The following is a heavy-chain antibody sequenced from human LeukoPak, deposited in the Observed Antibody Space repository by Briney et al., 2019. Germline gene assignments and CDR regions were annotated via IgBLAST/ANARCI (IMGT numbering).Heavy chain of an antibody. Sequence: PGGSLRLSCAASGFTFSSYSMNWVRQAPGKGLEWVSYISSSSSTIYYADSVKGRFTISRDNAKNSLYLQMNSLRAEDTAVYYCARDPLPGIAVYPEALDVWGKGTTVTVSS. CDR2: ISSSSSTI. CDR3: ARDPLPGIAVYPEALDV. D-gene: IGHD6-19*01. V-gene: IGHV3-48*01. J-gene: IGHJ6*04. CDR1: GFTFSSYS.